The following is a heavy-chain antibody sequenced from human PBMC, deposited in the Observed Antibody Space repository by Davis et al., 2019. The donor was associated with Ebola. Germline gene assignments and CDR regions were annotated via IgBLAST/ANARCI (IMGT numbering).Heavy chain of an antibody. V-gene: IGHV1-2*02. CDR2: INPNSGGT. D-gene: IGHD3-10*01. CDR1: GYTFTGYY. J-gene: IGHJ5*02. Sequence: ASVKVSCKASGYTFTGYYMHWVRQAPGQGLEWMGWINPNSGGTNYAQKFQGRVTMTRDTSISTAYMELSRLRSDDTAVYYCARDLGAITMVRGVIITDNWFDPWGQGTLVTVSS. CDR3: ARDLGAITMVRGVIITDNWFDP.